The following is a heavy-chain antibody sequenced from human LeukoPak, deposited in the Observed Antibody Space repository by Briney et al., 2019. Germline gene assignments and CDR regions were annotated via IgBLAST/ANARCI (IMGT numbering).Heavy chain of an antibody. Sequence: GASVKVSCKASEYTFTGYYMHWVRQAPGKGLEWTGRIDPSNGATHCAQKFQGRVTLTSDTSITTAYMELSSLRSDDTAVYYCARDRGEYRDQNGYFLNWFDPWGQGTLV. V-gene: IGHV1-2*02. CDR2: IDPSNGAT. CDR3: ARDRGEYRDQNGYFLNWFDP. CDR1: EYTFTGYY. D-gene: IGHD3-16*01. J-gene: IGHJ5*02.